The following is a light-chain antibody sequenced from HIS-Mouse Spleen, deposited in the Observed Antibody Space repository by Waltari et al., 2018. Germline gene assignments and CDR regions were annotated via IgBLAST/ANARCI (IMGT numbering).Light chain of an antibody. V-gene: IGLV2-14*03. CDR2: DVS. J-gene: IGLJ2*01. Sequence: QSALTQPASVSGSPGQSITISCTGTSSDVGGYNSVSWYQHPPGKAPKLMIYDVSNRPSGVSNRFSGSKSGNTASLTISGLQAEDEADYYCSSYTSSSTEVFGGGTKLTVL. CDR3: SSYTSSSTEV. CDR1: SSDVGGYNS.